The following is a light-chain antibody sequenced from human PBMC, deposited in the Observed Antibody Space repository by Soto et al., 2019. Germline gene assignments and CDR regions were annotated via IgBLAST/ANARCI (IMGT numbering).Light chain of an antibody. CDR2: ANF. V-gene: IGLV1-40*01. CDR1: SSNIGAGYD. J-gene: IGLJ2*01. CDR3: QSYDSSLSGTVV. Sequence: QSVLTQPPSVSGAPGQRVTISCTGSSSNIGAGYDVHWYQQLPGTAPKLLIYANFNRPSGVPDRFSGSKSGTSASLAITERQAEDEADYYCQSYDSSLSGTVVFGGGTKLTVL.